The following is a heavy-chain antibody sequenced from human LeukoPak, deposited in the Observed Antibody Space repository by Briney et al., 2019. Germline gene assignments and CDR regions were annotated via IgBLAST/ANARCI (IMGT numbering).Heavy chain of an antibody. CDR1: GFTFRIYA. J-gene: IGHJ4*02. D-gene: IGHD3-16*02. Sequence: GGSLRLSCAASGFTFRIYALIWVRQAPGKGLEWVSAISNSGGVTYYADSVKGRFTISRDNSKNTLYLQMNSLRAEDTAVYYCAKSMDVWGSYRYYFDYWGQGTLVTVSS. V-gene: IGHV3-23*01. CDR2: ISNSGGVT. CDR3: AKSMDVWGSYRYYFDY.